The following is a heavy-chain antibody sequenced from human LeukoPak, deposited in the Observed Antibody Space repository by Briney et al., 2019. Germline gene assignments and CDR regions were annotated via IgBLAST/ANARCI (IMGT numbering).Heavy chain of an antibody. D-gene: IGHD6-19*01. CDR3: AKDERIAVAGTGTWAMDV. CDR2: ISYDGSNK. V-gene: IGHV3-30*18. Sequence: GGSLRLSCAASGFTFSSSGIHWVPAAPGKGLEWVAAISYDGSNKYFADSVKGRFTISRDNSKNTLYLQMNSLRAEDTAMYFCAKDERIAVAGTGTWAMDVWGQGTTVTVSS. J-gene: IGHJ6*02. CDR1: GFTFSSSG.